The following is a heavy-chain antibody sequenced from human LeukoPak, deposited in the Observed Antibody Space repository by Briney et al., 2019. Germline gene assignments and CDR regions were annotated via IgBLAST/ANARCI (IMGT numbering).Heavy chain of an antibody. CDR3: AREGGYNDFDY. Sequence: ASVKVTCKASGYTFTSYYMHWVRQAPGQGLEWMGIINPSGGSTSYAQKFQGRVTMTRDTSTSTVYMELSSLRFEDTAVYYCAREGGYNDFDYWGQGTLVTVSS. D-gene: IGHD5-24*01. J-gene: IGHJ4*02. CDR2: INPSGGST. V-gene: IGHV1-46*01. CDR1: GYTFTSYY.